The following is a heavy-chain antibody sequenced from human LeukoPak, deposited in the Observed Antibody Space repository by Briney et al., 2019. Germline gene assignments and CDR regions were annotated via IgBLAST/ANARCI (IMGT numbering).Heavy chain of an antibody. CDR3: ARGGLSGSYYDYFHH. Sequence: EASVKVSCKASGYTLTDNYMHWVRQAPGQGLEWMGWINPNSGATNYAQKFQGRVTMTRDTSISTAYMELSRLRSDDTAVFYCARGGLSGSYYDYFHHWGPGTLVTVSS. CDR2: INPNSGAT. V-gene: IGHV1-2*02. CDR1: GYTLTDNY. D-gene: IGHD1-26*01. J-gene: IGHJ1*01.